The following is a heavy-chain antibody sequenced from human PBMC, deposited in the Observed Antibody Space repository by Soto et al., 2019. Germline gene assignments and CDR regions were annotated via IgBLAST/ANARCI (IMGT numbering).Heavy chain of an antibody. J-gene: IGHJ2*01. V-gene: IGHV3-30-3*01. CDR3: ARPLSGDWYFDL. Sequence: QVQLVESGGGVVQPGRSLRLSCAASGFTFSSYAMHWVRQAPGKGLEWVAVISYDGSNKYYADSVKGRFTISRDNSKNTLYLQMNSLRAEDTAVYYCARPLSGDWYFDLWGRGTLVTVSS. CDR2: ISYDGSNK. CDR1: GFTFSSYA.